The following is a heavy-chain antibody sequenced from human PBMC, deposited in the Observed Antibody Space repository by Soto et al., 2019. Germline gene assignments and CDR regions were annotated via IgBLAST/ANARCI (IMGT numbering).Heavy chain of an antibody. V-gene: IGHV4-59*08. CDR2: IYYSGST. J-gene: IGHJ4*02. Sequence: VQLQESGPGLVKPSETLSLTCTVSGGTISSWYWSWIRQPPGKGLAWIGYIYYSGSTNCNPSLKSRVTIAVDTSKNQFSLKLSSVTAADTAVYYCPSRYQSAIDYWGQGTLVTVSS. D-gene: IGHD3-16*02. CDR3: PSRYQSAIDY. CDR1: GGTISSWY.